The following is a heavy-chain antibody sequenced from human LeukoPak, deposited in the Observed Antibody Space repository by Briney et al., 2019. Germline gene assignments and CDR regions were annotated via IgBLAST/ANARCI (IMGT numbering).Heavy chain of an antibody. Sequence: PGGSLRLSCAASGFIFDDYAMHWVRQAPGKGLEWVSGISWNSGSIGYADSVKGRFTISRDNAKNSLYLQMNSLRAEDAALYYCAKDRWEILHWADYWGQGTLVTVSS. V-gene: IGHV3-9*01. CDR1: GFIFDDYA. CDR2: ISWNSGSI. D-gene: IGHD1-26*01. CDR3: AKDRWEILHWADY. J-gene: IGHJ4*02.